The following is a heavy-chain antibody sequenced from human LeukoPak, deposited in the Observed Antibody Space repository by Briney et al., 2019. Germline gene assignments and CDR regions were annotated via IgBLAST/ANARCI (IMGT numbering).Heavy chain of an antibody. CDR1: GYTFTGYY. J-gene: IGHJ1*01. CDR3: AREGSSGLGDAEYFQH. V-gene: IGHV1-2*02. Sequence: ASVKVSCKASGYTFTGYYMHWVRQAPGQGLEWMGWINPNSGGTNYAQKFQGRVTMTRDTSISTAYMELSRLRSDDTAVYYCAREGSSGLGDAEYFQHWGQGTLVTVSS. D-gene: IGHD3-22*01. CDR2: INPNSGGT.